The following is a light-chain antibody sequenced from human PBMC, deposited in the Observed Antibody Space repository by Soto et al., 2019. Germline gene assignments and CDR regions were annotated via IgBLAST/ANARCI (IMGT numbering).Light chain of an antibody. V-gene: IGKV1-39*01. Sequence: IQMTQSPSSLSASVGDRVTITCRASQYINTFLNWYQQKPVKAPKLLIYATSSLQSGVPSRFSGSGSGTDFTLTIIGLQPEDFATYYCQQSYTRPLFTFGPGTKVDVK. CDR1: QYINTF. J-gene: IGKJ3*01. CDR2: ATS. CDR3: QQSYTRPLFT.